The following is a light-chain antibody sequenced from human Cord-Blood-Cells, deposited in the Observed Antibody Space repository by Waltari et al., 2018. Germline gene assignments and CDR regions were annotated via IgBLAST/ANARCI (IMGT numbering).Light chain of an antibody. J-gene: IGLJ2*01. CDR3: QAWDSSTVV. CDR2: QDS. V-gene: IGLV3-1*01. CDR1: KLGDKY. Sequence: SYELTQPPSVSVSPGQTASLTCSGDKLGDKYACWYQQKPGQSPVLVIYQDSKWPSGVPVRFSGSNSGNTATLTISGTQAMDEADYYCQAWDSSTVVFGGGTKLPVL.